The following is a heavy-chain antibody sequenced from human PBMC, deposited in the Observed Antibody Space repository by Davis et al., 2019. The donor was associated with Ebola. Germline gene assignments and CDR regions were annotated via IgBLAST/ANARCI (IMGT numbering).Heavy chain of an antibody. V-gene: IGHV2-70*04. Sequence: SGPTLVKPTQTLTLTCTFSGFSLSTSGMRVSWIRQPPGKALEWLARIDWDDDKFYSTSLKTRLTISKDTSKNQVVLTMTNMDPVDTATYYCARHLLLAAAGNDAFDIWGQGTMVTVSS. CDR1: GFSLSTSGMR. D-gene: IGHD6-13*01. J-gene: IGHJ3*02. CDR2: IDWDDDK. CDR3: ARHLLLAAAGNDAFDI.